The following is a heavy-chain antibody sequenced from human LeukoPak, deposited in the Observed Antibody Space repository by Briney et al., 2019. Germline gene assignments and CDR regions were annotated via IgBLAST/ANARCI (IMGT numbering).Heavy chain of an antibody. D-gene: IGHD1-26*01. J-gene: IGHJ5*02. CDR2: IYYSGST. CDR1: GGSISSYC. V-gene: IGHV4-59*08. Sequence: SETLSLTCTVSGGSISSYCWSWIRQPPGKGLEWIGYIYYSGSTNYNPSLKSRVTISVDTSKNQFSLKLSSVTAADTAVYYCARQFSGRFDPWGQGTLVTVSS. CDR3: ARQFSGRFDP.